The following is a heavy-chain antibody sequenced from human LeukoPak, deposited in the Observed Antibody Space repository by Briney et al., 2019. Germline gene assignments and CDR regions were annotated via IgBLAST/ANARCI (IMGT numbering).Heavy chain of an antibody. CDR3: ARHFLPWSVVVPARGDDFDI. V-gene: IGHV4-59*01. CDR1: GGSISSYY. J-gene: IGHJ3*02. Sequence: PSETLSLTCTVSGGSISSYYWSWIRQPPGKGLEWIGYISYSGSTNYNPSLKSRVTISVDTSKNQFSLKLSSVTAADTAVYYCARHFLPWSVVVPARGDDFDIWGQGKMVTVSS. CDR2: ISYSGST. D-gene: IGHD2-2*01.